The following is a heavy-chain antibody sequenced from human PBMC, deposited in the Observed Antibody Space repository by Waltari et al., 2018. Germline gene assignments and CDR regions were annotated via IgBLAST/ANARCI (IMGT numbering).Heavy chain of an antibody. V-gene: IGHV3-23*01. CDR1: GFTFSNHA. J-gene: IGHJ4*02. CDR2: ISYAGRAI. Sequence: EVQLLESGGGLVHPGGSLRLSCAASGFTFSNHAMSWVRQAPGKGLEWVSVISYAGRAIYSADSVRDRFTISRDNSRNTLYLEMNSLRVEDTAVYYCARDWRRSLEFFDWLLFALDFWGQGTLVAVSS. CDR3: ARDWRRSLEFFDWLLFALDF. D-gene: IGHD3-3*02.